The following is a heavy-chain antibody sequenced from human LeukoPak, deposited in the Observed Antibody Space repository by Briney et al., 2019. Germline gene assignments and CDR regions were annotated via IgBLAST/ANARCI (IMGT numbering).Heavy chain of an antibody. J-gene: IGHJ4*02. CDR3: AREGYSSGWFDY. CDR1: GGTFSSYA. Sequence: SVKVSCKASGGTFSSYAISWVRQAPGQGLEWMGRIIPILGIADYAQKFQGRVTITADKSTSTAYMELSSLRSEDTAVYYCAREGYSSGWFDYWGQGTLVTVSS. CDR2: IIPILGIA. D-gene: IGHD6-19*01. V-gene: IGHV1-69*04.